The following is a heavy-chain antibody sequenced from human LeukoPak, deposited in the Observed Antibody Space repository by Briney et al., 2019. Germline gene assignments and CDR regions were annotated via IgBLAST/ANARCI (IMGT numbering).Heavy chain of an antibody. D-gene: IGHD3-22*01. V-gene: IGHV3-53*01. CDR2: IYSGGKT. CDR1: GFAVSSNY. Sequence: PGGSLRLSCAASGFAVSSNYMSWVRQAPGKGLEWVSVIYSGGKTFYADSVKGRFTISRDNSKNTLYLQMNSLRAEDTAVYYCAKDPTYYYDSSGYQYFQHWGQGTLVTVSS. J-gene: IGHJ1*01. CDR3: AKDPTYYYDSSGYQYFQH.